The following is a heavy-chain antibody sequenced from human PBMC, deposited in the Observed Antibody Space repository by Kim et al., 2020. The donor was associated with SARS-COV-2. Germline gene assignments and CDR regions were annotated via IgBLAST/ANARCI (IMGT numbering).Heavy chain of an antibody. D-gene: IGHD5-18*01. CDR2: FDNTGTT. CDR3: AGAGILWSGYRMDV. J-gene: IGHJ6*02. Sequence: SETLSLTCNVSGDSISRGHWSWVRQPPGKGLEWIGYFDNTGTTNYNLSLKSRVTLSADTSRNQFSLKVKSVTAADTAVYYCAGAGILWSGYRMDVWGQGTTVTVSS. CDR1: GDSISRGH. V-gene: IGHV4-59*01.